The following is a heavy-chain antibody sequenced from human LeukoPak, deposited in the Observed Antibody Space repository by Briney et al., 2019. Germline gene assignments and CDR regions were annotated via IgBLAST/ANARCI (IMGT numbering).Heavy chain of an antibody. V-gene: IGHV3-23*01. D-gene: IGHD3-10*01. CDR3: AREEWVRGVMDY. J-gene: IGHJ4*02. CDR1: GFTFSTYA. Sequence: GGSLRLSCAASGFTFSTYAMTWIRQAPGKGLEWVSAISGSGGTTYYADSVKGRFTISRDNSKNTLYLQMNSLRAEDTAVYYCAREEWVRGVMDYWGQGTLVTVSS. CDR2: ISGSGGTT.